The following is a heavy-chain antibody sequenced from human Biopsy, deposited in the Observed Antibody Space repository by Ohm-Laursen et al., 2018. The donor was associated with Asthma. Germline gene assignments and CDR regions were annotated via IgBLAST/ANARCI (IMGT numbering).Heavy chain of an antibody. J-gene: IGHJ6*02. CDR2: INPLLGST. V-gene: IGHV1-69*13. CDR3: ARGYSGSDRIVYYYSGLEV. Sequence: SVKVSCKASGDSFSNYAISWVRQAPGQGLEWMGGINPLLGSTNYAPRFQGRVTLTADESSSTVYMELSSLSSEDTAVYYCARGYSGSDRIVYYYSGLEVWGQGTTVTVSS. CDR1: GDSFSNYA. D-gene: IGHD5-12*01.